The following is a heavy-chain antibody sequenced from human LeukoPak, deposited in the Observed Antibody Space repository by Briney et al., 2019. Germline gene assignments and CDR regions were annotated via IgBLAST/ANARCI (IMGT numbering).Heavy chain of an antibody. CDR2: IGTAGDT. CDR1: GFTFSSYD. J-gene: IGHJ3*02. Sequence: GGSLRLSCAASGFTFSSYDMHWVRQATGKGLEWVSAIGTAGDTYYPGSVKGRFTISRENAKNSLYLQMNSLRAGDTAVYYCARGFSIGVVIRGAFDIWGQGTMVTVSS. V-gene: IGHV3-13*01. CDR3: ARGFSIGVVIRGAFDI. D-gene: IGHD3-3*01.